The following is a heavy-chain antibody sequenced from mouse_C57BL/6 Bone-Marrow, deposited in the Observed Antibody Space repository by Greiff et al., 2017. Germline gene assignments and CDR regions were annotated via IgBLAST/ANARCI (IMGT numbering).Heavy chain of an antibody. CDR2: ISAGGSYT. CDR3: ARATSDFDY. CDR1: GFTFSSYA. D-gene: IGHD6-1*01. Sequence: EVQLVESGGGLVKPGGSLKFSCAASGFTFSSYAMSWVRQTPEKRLEWVATISAGGSYTYYPDNVKGRFTISRDNAKNNLYLQMSHLKSEDTAMYYCARATSDFDYWGQGTTLTVSS. J-gene: IGHJ2*01. V-gene: IGHV5-4*01.